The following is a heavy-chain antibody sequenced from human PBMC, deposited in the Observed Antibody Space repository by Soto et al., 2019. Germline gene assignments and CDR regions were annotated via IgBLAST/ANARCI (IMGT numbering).Heavy chain of an antibody. Sequence: SETLSRTCIVSGGSVTSGVYHWNWIRQSPGKVLDWIGYMYYTGTTNYNPSLRSRVTISLDTSNNHFSLKMTSLTAADTALYFCTRAERFPRSWFDPWGQGTQVTVSS. J-gene: IGHJ5*02. CDR2: MYYTGTT. CDR3: TRAERFPRSWFDP. D-gene: IGHD3-10*01. CDR1: GGSVTSGVYH. V-gene: IGHV4-61*03.